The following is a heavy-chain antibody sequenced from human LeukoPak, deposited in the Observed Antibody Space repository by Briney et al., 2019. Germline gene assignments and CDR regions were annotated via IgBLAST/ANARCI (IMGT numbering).Heavy chain of an antibody. J-gene: IGHJ4*02. Sequence: PSETLSLTCAVYGGSFSGYYWSWIRQPPGKGLEWIGEINHSGSTYYNPSLKSRVTISVDTSKNQFSLKLSSVTAADTAVYYWARATDYDSSGYYYDYWGQGTLVTVSS. V-gene: IGHV4-34*01. CDR3: ARATDYDSSGYYYDY. CDR1: GGSFSGYY. CDR2: INHSGST. D-gene: IGHD3-22*01.